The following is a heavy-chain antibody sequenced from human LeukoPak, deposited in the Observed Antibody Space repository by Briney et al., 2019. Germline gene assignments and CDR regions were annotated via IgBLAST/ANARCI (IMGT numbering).Heavy chain of an antibody. J-gene: IGHJ4*02. CDR2: IYYSGST. CDR3: ARRMVRGGYYFDY. CDR1: GGSISSSSYY. D-gene: IGHD3-10*01. Sequence: PSETLSLTCTVSGGSISSSSYYWGWIRQPPGKGLEWIGSIYYSGSTYYNPSLKSRVTISVDTSKNQFSLKLSSVTAADTAVYHCARRMVRGGYYFDYWGQGTLVTVSS. V-gene: IGHV4-39*01.